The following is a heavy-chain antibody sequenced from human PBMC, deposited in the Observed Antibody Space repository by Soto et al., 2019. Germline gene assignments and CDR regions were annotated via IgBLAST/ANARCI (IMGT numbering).Heavy chain of an antibody. J-gene: IGHJ4*02. CDR2: VKEDGSEL. V-gene: IGHV3-7*01. Sequence: GGSLRLSCAVSGFNVMSYWMSWVRQAPGKGLEWVASVKEDGSELYYLHSVRGRFSMTRDSAGSALHLTMNYLSAEDTGVYFCARDIGFDYVNWGQGIPVTVSS. D-gene: IGHD3-16*01. CDR3: ARDIGFDYVN. CDR1: GFNVMSYW.